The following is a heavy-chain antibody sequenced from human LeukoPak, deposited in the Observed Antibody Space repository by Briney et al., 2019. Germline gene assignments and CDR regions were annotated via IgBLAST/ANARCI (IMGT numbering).Heavy chain of an antibody. V-gene: IGHV3-30*03. D-gene: IGHD5-18*01. CDR2: ISYDGSNK. Sequence: PGGSLRLSCAASGFTVSSNYMSWVRQAPGKGLEWVAVISYDGSNKYYADSVKGRFTISRDNSKNTLYLQMNSLRAEDTAVYYCARATWIQLWLRFDYWGQGTLVTVPS. CDR3: ARATWIQLWLRFDY. J-gene: IGHJ4*02. CDR1: GFTVSSNY.